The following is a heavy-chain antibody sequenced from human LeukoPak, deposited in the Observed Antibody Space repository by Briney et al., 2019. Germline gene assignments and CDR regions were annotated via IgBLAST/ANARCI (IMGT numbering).Heavy chain of an antibody. D-gene: IGHD3-9*01. Sequence: GGSLRLSCAASGFTFSDYYMSWIRQAPGKGLEWVSYISSSSNYTNYADSVKGRFTISRDNAKNSLYLQMNSLSAEDTAVYYCARDYLYFDWLLSHFDYWGQGTLVTVSS. V-gene: IGHV3-11*05. CDR2: ISSSSNYT. CDR1: GFTFSDYY. CDR3: ARDYLYFDWLLSHFDY. J-gene: IGHJ4*02.